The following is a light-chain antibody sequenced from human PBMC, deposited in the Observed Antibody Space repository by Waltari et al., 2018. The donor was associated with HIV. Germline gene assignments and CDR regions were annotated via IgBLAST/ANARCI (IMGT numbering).Light chain of an antibody. CDR3: RPPT. Sequence: IVMTQSPDSLAVSLGESATINCKSSQSVFYSSNNKNYLAWYQRKPGQPPKLLIYWASTRESGVPDRFSGSGYGTDFSLTISSLQAEDGAVYYSRPPTFGQGTKLEIK. J-gene: IGKJ2*01. V-gene: IGKV4-1*01. CDR2: WAS. CDR1: QSVFYSSNNKNY.